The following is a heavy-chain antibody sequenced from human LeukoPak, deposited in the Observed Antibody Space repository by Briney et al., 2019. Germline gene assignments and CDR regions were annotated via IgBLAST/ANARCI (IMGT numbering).Heavy chain of an antibody. CDR2: ISSSGSTI. D-gene: IGHD2-15*01. CDR3: ARSPDRTYCSDPSSCYERTQFDY. CDR1: GFTFSDYY. J-gene: IGHJ4*02. Sequence: PGGSLRLSCAASGFTFSDYYMSWIRQAPGKGLEWVSYISSSGSTIYYADSVKGRFTISRDNAKNSLYLQMNSLRAEDTAVYYCARSPDRTYCSDPSSCYERTQFDYWGQGTLVTVSS. V-gene: IGHV3-11*04.